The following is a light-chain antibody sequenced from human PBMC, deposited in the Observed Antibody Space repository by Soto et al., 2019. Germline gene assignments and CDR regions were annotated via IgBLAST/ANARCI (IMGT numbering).Light chain of an antibody. CDR1: QTVSGAY. Sequence: EIVLTQSPGTLSLSPGERATLSCRASQTVSGAYLAWYRQKPGQAPRLLIYDVSRRATGIPDRFSGSGSGTDFTLTVSRLEPEDFAVYYCQQYNNWPRTFGQGTKVDI. CDR2: DVS. V-gene: IGKV3-20*01. J-gene: IGKJ1*01. CDR3: QQYNNWPRT.